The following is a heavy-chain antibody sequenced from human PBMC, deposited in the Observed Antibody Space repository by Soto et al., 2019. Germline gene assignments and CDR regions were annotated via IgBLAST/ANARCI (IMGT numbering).Heavy chain of an antibody. Sequence: QITLKESGPPLVKPTQTLTRTCTYSGFSLRTTGVGVGWIRQPPGKALEWLGIIYWNDDKRYSPSLNSRFTLTSDISKSQVVLTITNMDPVDTATYYCAHTWGLPFDYWGQGTLVIVSS. D-gene: IGHD3-16*01. V-gene: IGHV2-5*01. CDR1: GFSLRTTGVG. J-gene: IGHJ4*02. CDR2: IYWNDDK. CDR3: AHTWGLPFDY.